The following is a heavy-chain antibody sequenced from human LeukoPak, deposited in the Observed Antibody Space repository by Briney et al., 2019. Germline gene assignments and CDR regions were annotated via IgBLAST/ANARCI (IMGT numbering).Heavy chain of an antibody. CDR2: IYSGGST. CDR3: ARDQRGYCSSTSCFPDAFDI. Sequence: GGSLRLSCAASGFTVSSNYMSWVRQAPGKGLEWVSVIYSGGSTYYADSVKGRFTISRDNSKNTLYLQMNSLRAEDTAVYYCARDQRGYCSSTSCFPDAFDIWGQGTMVTVSS. CDR1: GFTVSSNY. V-gene: IGHV3-53*01. D-gene: IGHD2-2*01. J-gene: IGHJ3*02.